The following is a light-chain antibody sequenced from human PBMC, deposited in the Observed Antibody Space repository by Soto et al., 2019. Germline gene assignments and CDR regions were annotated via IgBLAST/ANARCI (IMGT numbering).Light chain of an antibody. J-gene: IGKJ4*01. V-gene: IGKV3-11*01. Sequence: EIVLTQSPATLSLSPGERATLSCRASQSISSYLVWYQQKPGQAPRLLIYDASTRATGIPARFSGSGSGTDFSLTISSLEPEDFAVYYCQQRSNSPRTFGGGTKVEIK. CDR1: QSISSY. CDR3: QQRSNSPRT. CDR2: DAS.